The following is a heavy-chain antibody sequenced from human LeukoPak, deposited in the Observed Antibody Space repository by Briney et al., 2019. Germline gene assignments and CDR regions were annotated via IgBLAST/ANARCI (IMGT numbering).Heavy chain of an antibody. CDR3: ATLLGGSGSYNPFDY. CDR1: GFTFSSYA. J-gene: IGHJ4*02. CDR2: ISGSGGST. Sequence: GGSLRLSCAASGFTFSSYAMSWVRQAPGKGLEWVSAISGSGGSTYYADSVKGRFTIPRDNSKNTLYLQMNSLRAEDTAVYYCATLLGGSGSYNPFDYWGQGTLVTVSS. D-gene: IGHD3-10*01. V-gene: IGHV3-23*01.